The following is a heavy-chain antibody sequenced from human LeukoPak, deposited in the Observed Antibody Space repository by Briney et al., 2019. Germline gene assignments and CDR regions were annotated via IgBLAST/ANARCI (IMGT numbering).Heavy chain of an antibody. CDR2: IYPGDSDT. CDR1: GYSFTNYW. D-gene: IGHD2-2*01. Sequence: GESLKISCKASGYSFTNYWIGWVRQMPGKGLEWMGIIYPGDSDTRYSPSFQGQVTISADKSITTAYLQWSSLKASDTAMYYCARSFDCTTTSCYPFDYWGQGTLVTISS. CDR3: ARSFDCTTTSCYPFDY. J-gene: IGHJ4*02. V-gene: IGHV5-51*01.